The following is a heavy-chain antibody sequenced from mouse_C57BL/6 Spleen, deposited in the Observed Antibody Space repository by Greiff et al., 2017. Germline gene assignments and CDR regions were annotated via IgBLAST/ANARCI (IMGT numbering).Heavy chain of an antibody. J-gene: IGHJ4*01. CDR2: IYPGDGDT. CDR3: ARIFYYYAMDY. CDR1: GYAFSSYW. Sequence: QVQLKQPGAELVKPGASVKISCKASGYAFSSYWMNWVKQRPGKGLEWIGQIYPGDGDTNYNGKFKGKATLTADKSSSTAYMQLSSLTSEDSAVYFCARIFYYYAMDYWGQGTSVTVSS. V-gene: IGHV1-80*01.